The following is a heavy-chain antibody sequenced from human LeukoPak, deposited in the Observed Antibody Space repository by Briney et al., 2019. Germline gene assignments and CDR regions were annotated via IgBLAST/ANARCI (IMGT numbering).Heavy chain of an antibody. CDR3: ARGGNVGLSY. Sequence: SETLSLTCAVHGGSFRGYYWSWIRQPPGEGLEWIGEIKHSGSTNYNPSLKSRVTISVDTSKNQFSLKLSSVTAADTAVYYCARGGNVGLSYWGQGTLVTVSS. CDR2: IKHSGST. J-gene: IGHJ4*02. D-gene: IGHD1-26*01. CDR1: GGSFRGYY. V-gene: IGHV4-34*01.